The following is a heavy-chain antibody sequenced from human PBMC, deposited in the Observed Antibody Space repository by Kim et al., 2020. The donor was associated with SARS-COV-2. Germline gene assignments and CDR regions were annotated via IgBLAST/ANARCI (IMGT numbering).Heavy chain of an antibody. CDR1: GGSISSSSYY. D-gene: IGHD4-17*01. CDR2: IYYSGST. Sequence: SETLSLTCTVSGGSISSSSYYWGWIRQPPGKGLEWIGSIYYSGSTYYNPSLKSRVTISVDTSKNQFSLKLSSVTAADTAVYYCARDDDYGDYDRWFDPWG. V-gene: IGHV4-39*07. CDR3: ARDDDYGDYDRWFDP. J-gene: IGHJ5*02.